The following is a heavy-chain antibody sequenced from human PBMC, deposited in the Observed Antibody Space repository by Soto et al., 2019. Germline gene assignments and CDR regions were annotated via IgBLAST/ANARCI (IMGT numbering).Heavy chain of an antibody. D-gene: IGHD3-3*01. CDR1: GLCLSSYE. Sequence: GTLSVSCAVSGLCLSSYEMIWIRQAPGKGLEWFSYIRSSGTSIYYADSVKGQFTISRDNAKNPLYLQTKSTRAEDTAVYYCAGGFWRGHTITSPFDYWGQGALVTVSS. V-gene: IGHV3-48*03. CDR2: IRSSGTSI. J-gene: IGHJ4*02. CDR3: AGGFWRGHTITSPFDY.